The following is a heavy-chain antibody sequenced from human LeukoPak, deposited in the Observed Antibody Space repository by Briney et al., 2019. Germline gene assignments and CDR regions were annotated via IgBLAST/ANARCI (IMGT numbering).Heavy chain of an antibody. J-gene: IGHJ4*02. Sequence: SETPSLTRTVSGGSISSSSYYWGWIRQPPGKGLEWIGSIYYSGSTYYNPSLKSRVTISVDTSKNQFSLKLSSVTAADTAVYYCARRAGYSSSWYDEYWGQGTLVTVSS. D-gene: IGHD6-13*01. CDR3: ARRAGYSSSWYDEY. CDR1: GGSISSSSYY. V-gene: IGHV4-39*01. CDR2: IYYSGST.